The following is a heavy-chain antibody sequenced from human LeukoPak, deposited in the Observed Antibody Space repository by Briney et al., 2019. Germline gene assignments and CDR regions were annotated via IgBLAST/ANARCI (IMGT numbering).Heavy chain of an antibody. CDR1: GYTFTSYG. J-gene: IGHJ4*02. CDR2: ISVYNGNT. V-gene: IGHV1-18*01. Sequence: ASVKVSCEASGYTFTSYGISWVRQAPGQGLEWMGWISVYNGNTNYAQKLQGRVTMTTDTSTSTAYMELRSLRSDDTAVYYCARSPGYGDFFDYWGQGTLVTVSS. D-gene: IGHD4-17*01. CDR3: ARSPGYGDFFDY.